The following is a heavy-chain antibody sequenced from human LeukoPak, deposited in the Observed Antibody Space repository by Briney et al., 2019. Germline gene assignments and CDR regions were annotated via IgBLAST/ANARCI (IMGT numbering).Heavy chain of an antibody. CDR2: ISSSSSYI. J-gene: IGHJ3*02. CDR1: GFTFSSYS. CDR3: ARGKLVVTARRFDAFDI. D-gene: IGHD2-21*02. V-gene: IGHV3-21*01. Sequence: GGSLRLSSAASGFTFSSYSMNWVRQAPGKGLEWVSSISSSSSYIYYADSVKGRFTISRDNAKNSLYLQMNSLRAEDTAVYYCARGKLVVTARRFDAFDIWGQGTMVTVSS.